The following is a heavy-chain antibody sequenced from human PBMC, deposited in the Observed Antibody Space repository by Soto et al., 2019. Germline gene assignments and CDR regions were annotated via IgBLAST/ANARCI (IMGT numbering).Heavy chain of an antibody. CDR3: VRDRDLYRDMFHADL. D-gene: IGHD3-10*02. J-gene: IGHJ4*01. CDR2: ISSSSSTI. V-gene: IGHV3-48*02. Sequence: GGSLRLSCSASGFTFSSYSMNWVRQAPGKGLDWISYISSSSSTIYYADSVRGRFTISADNAENSVILQMNSLRDEDSAVYFCVRDRDLYRDMFHADLWGQGTLVTVSS. CDR1: GFTFSSYS.